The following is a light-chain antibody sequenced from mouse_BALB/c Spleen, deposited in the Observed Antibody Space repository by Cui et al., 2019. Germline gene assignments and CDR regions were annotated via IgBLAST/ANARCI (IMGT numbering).Light chain of an antibody. Sequence: DIVMTQSQKFMSTSVGDRVSVTCKASQTVGTNVAWYQQKPGQSPKALIYSASYRYSGVPDRFTGSASGTDFTLTISNVQSEDLAEYFCQQYNSYPLTFGAGTKLELK. V-gene: IGKV6-15*01. J-gene: IGKJ5*01. CDR1: QTVGTN. CDR3: QQYNSYPLT. CDR2: SAS.